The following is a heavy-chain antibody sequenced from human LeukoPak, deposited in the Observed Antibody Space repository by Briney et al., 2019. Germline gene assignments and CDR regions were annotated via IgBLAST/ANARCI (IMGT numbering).Heavy chain of an antibody. J-gene: IGHJ4*02. D-gene: IGHD3-10*01. CDR2: VNPSGGST. CDR3: ARGCPYYYGSGSRYKDY. V-gene: IGHV1-46*01. Sequence: ASVKVSCKASGYTFTSYYMHWVRQAPGQGLEWMGIVNPSGGSTSYAQKFQGRVTMTRDTSTSTAYMELRSLRSDDTAVYYCARGCPYYYGSGSRYKDYWGQGTLVTVSS. CDR1: GYTFTSYY.